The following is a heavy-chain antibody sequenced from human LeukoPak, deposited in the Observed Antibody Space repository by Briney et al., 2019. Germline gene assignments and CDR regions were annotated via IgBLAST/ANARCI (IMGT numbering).Heavy chain of an antibody. CDR3: AREDYGGNSDFDY. V-gene: IGHV4-30-4*08. J-gene: IGHJ4*02. CDR2: INHSGST. Sequence: NPSQTLSLTCTVSGGSISTGDYYWSWIRQPPGKGLEWIGEINHSGSTNYNPSLKSRVTISVDTSKNQFSLKLSSVTAADTAVYYCAREDYGGNSDFDYWGQGTLVTVSS. CDR1: GGSISTGDYY. D-gene: IGHD4-23*01.